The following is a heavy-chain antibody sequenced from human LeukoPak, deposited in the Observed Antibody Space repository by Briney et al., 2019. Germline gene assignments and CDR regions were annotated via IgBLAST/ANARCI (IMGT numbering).Heavy chain of an antibody. J-gene: IGHJ4*02. CDR2: SGSGDNT. V-gene: IGHV3-23*01. CDR3: AKDHYGDYG. Sequence: PGGSLRLSCAASRFTFSTYAMNWVRQAPGKGLEWVSASGSGDNTYYADSVKGRFTISRDNSKNTLYLQMKSLRAEDTAVYYCAKDHYGDYGWGLGTLVAVSS. D-gene: IGHD4-17*01. CDR1: RFTFSTYA.